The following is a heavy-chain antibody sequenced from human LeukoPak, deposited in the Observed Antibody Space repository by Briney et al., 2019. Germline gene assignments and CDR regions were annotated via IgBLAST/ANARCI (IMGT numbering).Heavy chain of an antibody. V-gene: IGHV3-66*02. CDR2: IYSGGST. Sequence: GGSLRLSCAASGFTVSSNYMSWVRQAPGKGLEWVSVIYSGGSTYYADSVKGRFTISRDNSKNTLYLQMNSLRAEDTAVYYCSSTSCPMCGMDVWGQGTTVTV. CDR3: SSTSCPMCGMDV. D-gene: IGHD2-2*01. J-gene: IGHJ6*02. CDR1: GFTVSSNY.